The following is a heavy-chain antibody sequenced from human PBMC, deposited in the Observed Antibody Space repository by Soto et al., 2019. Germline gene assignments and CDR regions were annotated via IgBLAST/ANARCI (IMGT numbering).Heavy chain of an antibody. CDR2: IYYDGNT. CDR3: AREGWSPVYGLDV. D-gene: IGHD2-15*01. Sequence: QVQLQESGPGLVKPSQIQSLTCTVSGGSISIGGYYWSWIRQHPGKGLEWIGYIYYDGNTSDNPSLKSRVNMSVDTSENQFSLKLSSVTTADTAVYYWAREGWSPVYGLDVWGQGTTVTVSS. J-gene: IGHJ6*02. CDR1: GGSISIGGYY. V-gene: IGHV4-31*03.